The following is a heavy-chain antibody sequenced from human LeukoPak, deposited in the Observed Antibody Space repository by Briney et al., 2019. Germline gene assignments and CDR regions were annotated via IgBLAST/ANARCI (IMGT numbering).Heavy chain of an antibody. CDR3: ARLTTVSTYYYYGMDV. J-gene: IGHJ6*02. CDR1: GGSFSGYY. Sequence: SETLSLTCAVYGGSFSGYYRSWIRQPAGKGLEWIGRIYTSGSTNYNPSLKSRVTMSVDTSKNQFSLKLSSVTAADTAVYYCARLTTVSTYYYYGMDVWGQGTTVTVSS. V-gene: IGHV4-59*10. CDR2: IYTSGST. D-gene: IGHD4-17*01.